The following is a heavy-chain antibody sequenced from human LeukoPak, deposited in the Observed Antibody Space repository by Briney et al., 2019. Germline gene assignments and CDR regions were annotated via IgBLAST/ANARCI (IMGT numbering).Heavy chain of an antibody. CDR2: ISRNSGRI. J-gene: IGHJ4*02. CDR1: GFTFDDYA. CDR3: ARETIVVIITSYYFEY. V-gene: IGHV3-9*03. Sequence: PGRSLRLSCAASGFTFDDYAMNWVRQAPGKGLEWVSGISRNSGRIGYADSVKGRFTISRDNAKNSLYLQMNSLRAEDMALYYCARETIVVIITSYYFEYWGQGTLVTVSS. D-gene: IGHD3-22*01.